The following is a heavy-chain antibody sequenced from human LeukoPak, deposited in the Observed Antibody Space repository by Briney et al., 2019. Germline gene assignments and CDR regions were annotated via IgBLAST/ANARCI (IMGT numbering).Heavy chain of an antibody. V-gene: IGHV4-31*03. J-gene: IGHJ4*02. CDR3: ARDGPTSVL. Sequence: SETLSLTCTVSGGSISSGGYYWSWIRQQPGTGLEWIGYSHYSGTTYYNTSLKSRVAISVDTSKNQFSLKLSSVTAADTAVYYCARDGPTSVLWGQGTLVTVSS. CDR1: GGSISSGGYY. CDR2: SHYSGTT. D-gene: IGHD1-1*01.